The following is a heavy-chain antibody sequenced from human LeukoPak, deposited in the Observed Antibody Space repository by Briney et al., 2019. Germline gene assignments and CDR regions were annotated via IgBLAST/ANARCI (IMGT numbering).Heavy chain of an antibody. J-gene: IGHJ4*02. Sequence: SETLSLTCTVSGGSISSYYWNWIRQPPGKGLEWIGYIYYSGSTNYNPSLKGRVTISVDTSKNQFSLKLSSVTAADTAVYYCARAGGFGELLSHFDYWGQGTLVTVSS. D-gene: IGHD3-10*01. V-gene: IGHV4-59*01. CDR3: ARAGGFGELLSHFDY. CDR2: IYYSGST. CDR1: GGSISSYY.